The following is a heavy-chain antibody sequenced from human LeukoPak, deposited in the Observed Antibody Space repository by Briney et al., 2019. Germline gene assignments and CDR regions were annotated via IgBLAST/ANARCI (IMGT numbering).Heavy chain of an antibody. Sequence: GGSLRLSCAASGFTFSSYWMSWVRQAPGKGLEWVSVIYSGGSTYYADSVKGRFTISRDNSKNTLYLQMNSLRAEDTAVYYCARRGLTMIVTWGQGTLVTVSS. V-gene: IGHV3-66*01. J-gene: IGHJ5*02. D-gene: IGHD3-22*01. CDR3: ARRGLTMIVT. CDR2: IYSGGST. CDR1: GFTFSSYW.